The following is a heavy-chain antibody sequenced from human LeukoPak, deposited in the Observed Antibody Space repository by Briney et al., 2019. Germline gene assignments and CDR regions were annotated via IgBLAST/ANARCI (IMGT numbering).Heavy chain of an antibody. V-gene: IGHV4-61*02. CDR2: IYTSGST. CDR3: ARGGGSYFRWFDP. J-gene: IGHJ5*02. CDR1: GGSISSGSYY. Sequence: KASETLSLTCTVSGGSISSGSYYWSWIRQPAGKGLEWIGRIYTSGSTNYNPSLKSRVTISVDTSKNQFSLKLSSVTAADTAVYYCARGGGSYFRWFDPWGQGTLVTVSS. D-gene: IGHD1-26*01.